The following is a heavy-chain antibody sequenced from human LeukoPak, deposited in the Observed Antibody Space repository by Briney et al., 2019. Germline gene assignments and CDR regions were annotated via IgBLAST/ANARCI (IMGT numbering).Heavy chain of an antibody. D-gene: IGHD2-15*01. CDR2: INPDSGDT. CDR1: GYTFTGYY. V-gene: IGHV1-2*02. Sequence: GASVKVSCKASGYTFTGYYMHWVRQAPGQGLEWMGCINPDSGDTNYAQKFQGRVTMTRDTSINTAYMELSGLRSDDTAVYYCARGWWRSRGVFDIWGQGTMVPASS. CDR3: ARGWWRSRGVFDI. J-gene: IGHJ3*02.